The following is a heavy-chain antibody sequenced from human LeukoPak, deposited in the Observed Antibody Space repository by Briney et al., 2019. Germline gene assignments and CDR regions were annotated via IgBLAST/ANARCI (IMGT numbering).Heavy chain of an antibody. CDR3: AKHLALVGATTTYDY. V-gene: IGHV3-23*01. CDR1: GFTFSSYG. D-gene: IGHD1-26*01. Sequence: PGGTLRLSCGASGFTFSSYGMSWVRQAPGKGLEWVSGIRGSGDSTYYADSVKGRFTISRDSSKNTLYLQMNSLRAEDTAVYYCAKHLALVGATTTYDYWGQGTLVIVSS. J-gene: IGHJ4*02. CDR2: IRGSGDST.